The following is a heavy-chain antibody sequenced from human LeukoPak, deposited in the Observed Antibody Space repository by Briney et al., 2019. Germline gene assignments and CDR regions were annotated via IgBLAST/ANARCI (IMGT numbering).Heavy chain of an antibody. V-gene: IGHV3-21*01. CDR1: GFNFRSYS. D-gene: IGHD2-15*01. CDR2: ISSSSSYI. Sequence: GGSLRLSCAASGFNFRSYSMNWARQAPGRGLEWVSSISSSSSYIYYADSMKGRFTISRDNAKNSLYLQMNSLRAEDTAVYYCARAVAVAATSFDYWGQGTLVTVSS. CDR3: ARAVAVAATSFDY. J-gene: IGHJ4*02.